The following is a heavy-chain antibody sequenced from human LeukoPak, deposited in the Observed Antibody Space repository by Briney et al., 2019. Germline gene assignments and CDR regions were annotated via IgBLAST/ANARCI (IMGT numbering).Heavy chain of an antibody. D-gene: IGHD6-13*01. V-gene: IGHV3-7*01. CDR1: GFSVSGYW. CDR2: IKQEGREK. J-gene: IGHJ4*02. Sequence: GGSLRLSCAVSGFSVSGYWMTSVRQAAGKGVEGVGDIKQEGREKNYVDSVKGRFTISRDNVENSLFLQMNSLRVEDTAVYYCAREWQGGIAAAGTRIEGDYWGQGTLVTVSS. CDR3: AREWQGGIAAAGTRIEGDY.